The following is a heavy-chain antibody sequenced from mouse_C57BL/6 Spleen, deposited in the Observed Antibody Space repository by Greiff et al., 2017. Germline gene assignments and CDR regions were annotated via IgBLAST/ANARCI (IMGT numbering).Heavy chain of an antibody. Sequence: EVKVVESGGALVKPGGSLKLSCAASGFTFSSYGMSWVRQTPDKRLEWVATISSGGSYTYYPDSVKGRFTISRDNAKNTLYLQMSSLKSEDTAMYYCARHEATYYFDYWGQGTTLTVSS. D-gene: IGHD3-2*02. V-gene: IGHV5-6*01. CDR2: ISSGGSYT. CDR1: GFTFSSYG. J-gene: IGHJ2*01. CDR3: ARHEATYYFDY.